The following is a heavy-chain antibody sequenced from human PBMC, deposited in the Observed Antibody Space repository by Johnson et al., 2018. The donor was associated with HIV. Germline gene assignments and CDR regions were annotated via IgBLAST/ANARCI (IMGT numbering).Heavy chain of an antibody. Sequence: QLVESGGGLVQPGGSLRLSCAASGFTFSDHYMDWVRQAPGTGLAWVSGISWNSGSIGYADSVQGRFTIPRDNSKNSLYLQMNSLRAEDTALYYCAKDTNMGSSWFVDAFDIWGQGTMVTVSS. J-gene: IGHJ3*02. V-gene: IGHV3-9*01. CDR3: AKDTNMGSSWFVDAFDI. CDR1: GFTFSDHY. CDR2: ISWNSGSI. D-gene: IGHD6-13*01.